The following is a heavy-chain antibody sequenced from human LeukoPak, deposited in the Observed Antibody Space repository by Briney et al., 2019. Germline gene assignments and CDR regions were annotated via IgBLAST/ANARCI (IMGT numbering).Heavy chain of an antibody. CDR3: ARKDCYDSSGYYYYYYGMDV. Sequence: PSETLSLTCAVYGGSFSGYYWSWIRQPPGKGLEWIGEINHSGSTNYNPSLKSRVTISVDTSKNQFSLKLSSVTAADTAVYYCARKDCYDSSGYYYYYYGMDVWGQGTTVTVSS. J-gene: IGHJ6*02. CDR2: INHSGST. V-gene: IGHV4-34*01. CDR1: GGSFSGYY. D-gene: IGHD3-22*01.